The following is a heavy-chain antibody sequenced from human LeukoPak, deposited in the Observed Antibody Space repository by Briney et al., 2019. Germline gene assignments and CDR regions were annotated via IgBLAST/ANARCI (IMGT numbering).Heavy chain of an antibody. D-gene: IGHD1-26*01. CDR1: GGSISSFY. J-gene: IGHJ4*02. V-gene: IGHV4-39*07. CDR2: FYYSGNT. CDR3: ARGRENENLNY. Sequence: SETLSLTCTVSGGSISSFYWGWIRQPPGKGLEWIGSFYYSGNTFYNPSLRSRVTVSVDTFKNQFSLQLSSVTAADTAVYYCARGRENENLNYWGQGTLVTVSS.